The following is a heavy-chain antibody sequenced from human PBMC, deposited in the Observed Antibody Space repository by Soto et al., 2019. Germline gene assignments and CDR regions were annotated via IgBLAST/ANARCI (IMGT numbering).Heavy chain of an antibody. CDR3: ARSLYGSGSYAIY. D-gene: IGHD3-10*01. Sequence: SETLSLTCTVSGGSISSYYWSWIRQPPGKGLEWIAYISYSGSTIYSPSLQSRVTISVDTSKNQFSLKLTSVTAADTAVYYCARSLYGSGSYAIYWGQGTLVTVSS. CDR2: ISYSGST. CDR1: GGSISSYY. J-gene: IGHJ4*02. V-gene: IGHV4-59*01.